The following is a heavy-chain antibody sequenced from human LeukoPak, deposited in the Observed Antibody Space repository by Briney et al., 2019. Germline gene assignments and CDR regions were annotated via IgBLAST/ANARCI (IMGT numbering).Heavy chain of an antibody. CDR3: ASHALPLDCHSANCPYGSWSDP. CDR2: INPVNSDT. CDR1: GYIFTNYW. D-gene: IGHD2-2*01. J-gene: IGHJ5*02. Sequence: GESLKISCKGSGYIFTNYWIAWVRQMPGKGLEWMGMINPVNSDTRYSPSFQGQVTMSVDKSINTAYLQWSSLEASDTAIYYCASHALPLDCHSANCPYGSWSDPSGQGTLVTVSS. V-gene: IGHV5-51*01.